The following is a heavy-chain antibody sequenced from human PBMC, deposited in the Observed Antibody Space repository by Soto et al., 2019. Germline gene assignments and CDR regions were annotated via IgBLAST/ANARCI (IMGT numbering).Heavy chain of an antibody. CDR1: GYTFTSYD. CDR3: ARHPSYYYDSSGYYHLYYYYGMDV. D-gene: IGHD3-22*01. J-gene: IGHJ6*02. CDR2: MNPNSGNT. Sequence: QVQLVQSGAEVKKPGASVKVSCKASGYTFTSYDINWVRQATGQGLEWMGWMNPNSGNTGYAQKFQGKVTMNRHTSISTAYMELSSLRSADTAVYYCARHPSYYYDSSGYYHLYYYYGMDVWGQGTTVTVS. V-gene: IGHV1-8*01.